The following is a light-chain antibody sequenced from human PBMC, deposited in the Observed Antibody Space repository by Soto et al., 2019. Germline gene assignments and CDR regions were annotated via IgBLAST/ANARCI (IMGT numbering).Light chain of an antibody. J-gene: IGKJ1*01. CDR1: QSADIW. CDR3: HQHKSYPWT. Sequence: DIQVTQSPSTLSASVGDRVTITCQASQSADIWLAWYQQRPGKAPKLLISKASSLESGVPSRFSGSGSGTEFTLTISSLQPDDSATYYCHQHKSYPWTFGQGTKVEI. CDR2: KAS. V-gene: IGKV1-5*03.